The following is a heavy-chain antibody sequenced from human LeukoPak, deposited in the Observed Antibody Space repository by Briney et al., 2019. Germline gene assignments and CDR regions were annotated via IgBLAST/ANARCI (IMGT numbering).Heavy chain of an antibody. CDR3: AKFSGHYYDSSGYRLGMDV. CDR2: ISYDGSNK. D-gene: IGHD3-22*01. V-gene: IGHV3-30*18. CDR1: GFTFSSYG. Sequence: GGSLRLSCAASGFTFSSYGMHWVRQAPGKGLEWVAVISYDGSNKYYADSVKGRFTISRDNSKNTLYLQMNSLRAEDTAVYYCAKFSGHYYDSSGYRLGMDVWGQGTTVTVSS. J-gene: IGHJ6*02.